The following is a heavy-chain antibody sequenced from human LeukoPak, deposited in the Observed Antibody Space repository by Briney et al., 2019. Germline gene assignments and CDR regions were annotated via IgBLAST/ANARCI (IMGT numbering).Heavy chain of an antibody. V-gene: IGHV1-46*01. D-gene: IGHD6-19*01. CDR1: GYTFTSYY. CDR3: VRGGSGWYSGFDI. J-gene: IGHJ3*02. CDR2: INPSGGST. Sequence: ASVKVSCKASGYTFTSYYMHWVRQAPGQGLEWMGIINPSGGSTSYAQKFQGRVTMTRDTSTSTVYMELSSLRAEDTAVYYCVRGGSGWYSGFDIWGQGTMVTVSS.